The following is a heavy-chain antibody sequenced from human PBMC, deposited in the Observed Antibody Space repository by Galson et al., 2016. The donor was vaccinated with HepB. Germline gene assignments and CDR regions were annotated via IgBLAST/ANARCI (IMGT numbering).Heavy chain of an antibody. J-gene: IGHJ5*02. CDR1: GLGISRYA. Sequence: SLRLSCAASGLGISRYAMTWVRQAPGKGLEWVSTISDSGDSTFYADSVEGRFTISRDNSKNTLYLQMNSLRVEDTATYYCAKENWDNWFDPWGQGTLVTVSS. V-gene: IGHV3-23*01. D-gene: IGHD7-27*01. CDR3: AKENWDNWFDP. CDR2: ISDSGDST.